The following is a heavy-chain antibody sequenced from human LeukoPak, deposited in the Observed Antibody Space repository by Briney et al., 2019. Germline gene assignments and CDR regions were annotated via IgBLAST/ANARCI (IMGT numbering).Heavy chain of an antibody. Sequence: PSETLSLTCAVYGGSFSGYYWSWIRQPPGKGLEWIGEINHSGSTNYNPSLKSRVTISVDTSKNQFSLNLSSVTAADTAVYYCARCGYSYGTGYYFDYWGQGTLVTVSS. V-gene: IGHV4-34*01. J-gene: IGHJ4*02. CDR3: ARCGYSYGTGYYFDY. D-gene: IGHD5-18*01. CDR1: GGSFSGYY. CDR2: INHSGST.